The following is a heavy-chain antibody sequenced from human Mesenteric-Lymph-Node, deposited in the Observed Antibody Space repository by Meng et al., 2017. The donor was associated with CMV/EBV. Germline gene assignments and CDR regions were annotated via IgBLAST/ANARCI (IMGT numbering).Heavy chain of an antibody. D-gene: IGHD2-2*01. Sequence: GSLRLSCTVSGGSISSSSYYWGWIRQPPGKGLEWIGSIYYSGSTYYNPSLKSRVTISVDTSKNQFSLKLSSVTAADTAVYYCARAKFGTIVVVPGAAPFDYWGQGTLVTVSS. CDR2: IYYSGST. CDR3: ARAKFGTIVVVPGAAPFDY. V-gene: IGHV4-39*01. J-gene: IGHJ4*02. CDR1: GGSISSSSYY.